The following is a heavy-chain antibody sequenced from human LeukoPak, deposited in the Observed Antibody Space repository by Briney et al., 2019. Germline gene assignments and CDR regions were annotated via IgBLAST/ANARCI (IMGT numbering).Heavy chain of an antibody. CDR2: MNPNSGNT. Sequence: ASVRVSCKTSGYTFTNYDINWVRQATGQGLEWMGWMNPNSGNTGYAQKFQGRVTMTRNTSISTAYMELSSLRSEDTGVYYCARPHCSSTDCHPPEWFDPWGQGTLVTVSS. D-gene: IGHD2-2*01. V-gene: IGHV1-8*01. CDR1: GYTFTNYD. CDR3: ARPHCSSTDCHPPEWFDP. J-gene: IGHJ5*02.